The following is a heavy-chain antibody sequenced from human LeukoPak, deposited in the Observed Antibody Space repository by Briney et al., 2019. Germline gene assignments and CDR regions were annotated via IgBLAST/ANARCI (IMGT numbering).Heavy chain of an antibody. J-gene: IGHJ4*02. CDR1: GFTFSSFW. V-gene: IGHV3-7*01. CDR2: IKQYGNEK. CDR3: ARGGAAVDS. Sequence: GGCLRLSCAPSGFTFSSFWMNWVRQAPGRGLGWVANIKQYGNEKYYVDSVKGRFPISRATAKTSLYLHMTRLRAADTAVYYCARGGAAVDSWGQGTLVTVSS. D-gene: IGHD6-13*01.